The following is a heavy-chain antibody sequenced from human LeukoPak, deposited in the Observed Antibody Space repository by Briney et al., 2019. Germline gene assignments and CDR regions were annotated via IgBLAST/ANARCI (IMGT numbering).Heavy chain of an antibody. CDR2: ISGSGCST. V-gene: IGHV3-23*01. J-gene: IGHJ4*02. D-gene: IGHD6-19*01. CDR3: AKLHFGAVACTLY. CDR1: GFTFSSYS. Sequence: GGSLRLSCADSGFTFSSYSMNWVRQAPGKGLEWVSAISGSGCSTYYAESVMGRFTITRDNSKNTLYLQMNGLRADDTAVYYCAKLHFGAVACTLYWGQGTLVTVSS.